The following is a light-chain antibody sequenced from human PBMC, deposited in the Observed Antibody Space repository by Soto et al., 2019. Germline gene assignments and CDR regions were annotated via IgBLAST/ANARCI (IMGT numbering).Light chain of an antibody. V-gene: IGKV3-20*01. CDR1: QSVSNNY. J-gene: IGKJ1*01. Sequence: EIVSTQSPGTLSLSPGERATLSCRASQSVSNNYLAWYQQKPGQAPRLLIYGASNRATGIPDRFSAGGSGTEFTLTISSLQSEDFAVYYCQQYYNWPRTFGQGTKVDIK. CDR2: GAS. CDR3: QQYYNWPRT.